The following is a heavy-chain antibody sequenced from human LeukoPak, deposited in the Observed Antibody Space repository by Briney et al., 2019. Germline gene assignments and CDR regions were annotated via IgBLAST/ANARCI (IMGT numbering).Heavy chain of an antibody. CDR3: ARDHRRITMVRGVIPPGYYYYGMDV. Sequence: PSQTLSLTCTVSGGSISSGDYYWSWIRQPPGKGLERIGYIYYSGSTYYNPSLKSRVTISVDTSKNQFSLKLSSVTAADTAVYYCARDHRRITMVRGVIPPGYYYYGMDVWGKGTTVTVSS. V-gene: IGHV4-30-4*01. D-gene: IGHD3-10*01. J-gene: IGHJ6*04. CDR1: GGSISSGDYY. CDR2: IYYSGST.